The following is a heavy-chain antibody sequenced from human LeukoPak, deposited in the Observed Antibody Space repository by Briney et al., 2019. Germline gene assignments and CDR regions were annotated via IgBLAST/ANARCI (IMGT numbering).Heavy chain of an antibody. CDR1: PLALCTVV. V-gene: IGHV3-23*01. J-gene: IGHJ4*02. D-gene: IGHD3-16*01. CDR3: TKFPDGSLGGIDF. CDR2: ISGSRST. Sequence: PRGSPRPSPALSPLALCTVVTSTGAQAPGNGLEWVSAISGSRSTYHADSVKGRFTISRDYTNNTLYLQMNSLRPDDTALYYCTKFPDGSLGGIDFWGQGTLVTVSS.